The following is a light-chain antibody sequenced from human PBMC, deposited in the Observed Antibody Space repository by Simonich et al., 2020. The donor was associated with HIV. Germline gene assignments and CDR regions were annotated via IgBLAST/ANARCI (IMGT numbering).Light chain of an antibody. J-gene: IGKJ5*01. CDR1: QSVSSN. CDR3: QQYNNWPLT. CDR2: GAS. Sequence: EIVMTQSPATLSVSPGKRATHHCRPSQSVSSNFAWYQQKPGQAPRSLIYGASTRATGIPARFSGSGSGTEFTLTISSLQSEDFAVYYCQQYNNWPLTFGQGTRLEIK. V-gene: IGKV3-15*01.